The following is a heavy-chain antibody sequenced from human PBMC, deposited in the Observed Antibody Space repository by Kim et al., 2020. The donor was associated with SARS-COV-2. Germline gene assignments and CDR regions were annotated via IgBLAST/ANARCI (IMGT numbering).Heavy chain of an antibody. V-gene: IGHV3-49*03. CDR1: GFTFVDYA. D-gene: IGHD3-16*01. Sequence: GGSLRLSCTASGFTFVDYAMSWFRQAPGKGLEWVGFIKSKTYGGTTEYAASVKGRFTISRENSNSIVYLQMNSLKTEGTAVDSCPRGSYQFDPWGQGTLVTVPS. CDR3: PRGSYQFDP. CDR2: IKSKTYGGTT. J-gene: IGHJ5*02.